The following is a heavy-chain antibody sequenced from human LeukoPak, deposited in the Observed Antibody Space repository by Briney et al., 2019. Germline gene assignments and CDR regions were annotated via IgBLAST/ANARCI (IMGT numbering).Heavy chain of an antibody. J-gene: IGHJ4*02. CDR1: GYTFTSYY. D-gene: IGHD3-3*01. CDR3: ARQGPYNFWSGYYIFDY. Sequence: ASVKVSCKASGYTFTSYYMHWVRQAPGQGLEWMGWINPYNGNTNYAQNLQGRVTMTTDTSTSTGYMELRTLRSDDTAVYYCARQGPYNFWSGYYIFDYWGQGTLVTVSS. CDR2: INPYNGNT. V-gene: IGHV1-18*04.